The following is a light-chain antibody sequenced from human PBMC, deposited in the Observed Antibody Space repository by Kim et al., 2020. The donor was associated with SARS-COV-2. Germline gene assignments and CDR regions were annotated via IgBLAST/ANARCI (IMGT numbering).Light chain of an antibody. CDR1: SGSIASNY. CDR2: EDN. J-gene: IGLJ3*02. Sequence: GQTVTTSCTRSSGSIASNYVQWYQQRPGSSPPTVIYEDNQRPSGVPDRLSGSIDSSSTSASLTSCGLKTEDDADYYCQSYDSSHQVFGGGTQLTVL. V-gene: IGLV6-57*01. CDR3: QSYDSSHQV.